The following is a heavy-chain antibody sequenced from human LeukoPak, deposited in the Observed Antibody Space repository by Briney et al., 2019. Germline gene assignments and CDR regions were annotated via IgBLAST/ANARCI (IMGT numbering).Heavy chain of an antibody. CDR1: GYTFTSYG. J-gene: IGHJ6*02. D-gene: IGHD4-23*01. Sequence: ASVKVSCKASGYTFTSYGISWVRQAPGQGLEWMGWINPNSGGTNYAQKFQGRVTMTRDTSISTAYMELSRLRSDDTAVYYCARDYGGNSEAYYYYGMDVWGQRTTVTVSS. V-gene: IGHV1-2*02. CDR3: ARDYGGNSEAYYYYGMDV. CDR2: INPNSGGT.